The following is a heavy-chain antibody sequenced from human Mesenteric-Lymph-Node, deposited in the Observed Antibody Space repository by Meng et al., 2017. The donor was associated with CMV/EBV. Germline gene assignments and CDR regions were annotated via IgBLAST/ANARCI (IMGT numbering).Heavy chain of an antibody. CDR1: GGSISGYY. D-gene: IGHD6-13*01. CDR2: IYYSGST. Sequence: SETLSLTCTVSGGSISGYYWSWIRQPPGKGLEWIGYIYYSGSTNYNPSLKSRVTISVDTSKNQFSLKLSSVTAADTAVYYCARVLAADPYYYYGMDVWGQGTTVTVSS. J-gene: IGHJ6*02. V-gene: IGHV4-59*01. CDR3: ARVLAADPYYYYGMDV.